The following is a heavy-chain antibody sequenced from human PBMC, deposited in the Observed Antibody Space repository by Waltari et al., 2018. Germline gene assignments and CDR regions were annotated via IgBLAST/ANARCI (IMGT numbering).Heavy chain of an antibody. CDR2: IYPSGST. D-gene: IGHD3-22*01. J-gene: IGHJ2*01. CDR1: GGSVSSYF. V-gene: IGHV4-4*07. CDR3: ARDGGLLRPFDL. Sequence: QVQLQESGPGLVKPSETLSLTCTVSGGSVSSYFWGWLRQPAGKGLEWIGRIYPSGSTHYNSSLKSRVTISVDKSKNQFSLKLTSVTAADAAVYFCARDGGLLRPFDLWGRGTLVTVSS.